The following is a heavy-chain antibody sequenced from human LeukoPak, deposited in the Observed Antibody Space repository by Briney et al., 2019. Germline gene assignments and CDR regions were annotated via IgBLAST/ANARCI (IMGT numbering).Heavy chain of an antibody. V-gene: IGHV4-59*01. CDR2: IYYSGST. CDR1: GGSISSYY. D-gene: IGHD5-24*01. J-gene: IGHJ4*02. CDR3: ARVGRYGYNLEYFDY. Sequence: SETLSLTCTVSGGSISSYYWSWIRQPPGKGLERIGYIYYSGSTNYNPSLKSRVTISVDTSKNQFSLKLSSGTAADTAVYYCARVGRYGYNLEYFDYWGQGTLVTVSS.